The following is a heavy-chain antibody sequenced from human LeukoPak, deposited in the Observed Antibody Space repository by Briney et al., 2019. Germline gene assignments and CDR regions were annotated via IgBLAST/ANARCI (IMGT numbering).Heavy chain of an antibody. V-gene: IGHV4-59*01. CDR1: GGSISSYY. CDR3: AGHYYGSGDYFDY. J-gene: IGHJ4*02. CDR2: IYYSGST. D-gene: IGHD3-10*01. Sequence: SETLSLTCTVSGGSISSYYWSWIRQPPGKGLKWIGYIYYSGSTNYNPSLKSRVTISVDTSKNQFSLKLSSVTAADTAVYYCAGHYYGSGDYFDYWGQGTLVTVSS.